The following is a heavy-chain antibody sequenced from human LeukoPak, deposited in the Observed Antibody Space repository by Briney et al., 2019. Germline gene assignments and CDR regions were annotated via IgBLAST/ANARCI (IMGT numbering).Heavy chain of an antibody. Sequence: GASVKVSCKASGYTVTSYYMHWVRQAPGQGLEWMGILNPSGGSTSYAQKFQGRATVTRATSTSTVYMELSSLRSEDTAVYYCASVYNYGMDVWGQGTTVIVSS. V-gene: IGHV1-46*01. CDR3: ASVYNYGMDV. CDR1: GYTVTSYY. J-gene: IGHJ6*02. CDR2: LNPSGGST.